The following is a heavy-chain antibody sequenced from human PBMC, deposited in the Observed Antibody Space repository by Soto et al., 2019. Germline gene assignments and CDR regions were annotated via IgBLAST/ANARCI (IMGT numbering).Heavy chain of an antibody. CDR3: ARARGGVQH. CDR2: LNDSGGT. CDR1: GGSFSGFY. D-gene: IGHD3-10*01. J-gene: IGHJ1*01. Sequence: SETLSLTCAVYGGSFSGFYLSWIRQPPGKGLEWIGELNDSGGTNYNASLKSRVSISVDTSINQFSLKLKFVTAADTAVYYCARARGGVQHWGQGTLVTVSS. V-gene: IGHV4-34*01.